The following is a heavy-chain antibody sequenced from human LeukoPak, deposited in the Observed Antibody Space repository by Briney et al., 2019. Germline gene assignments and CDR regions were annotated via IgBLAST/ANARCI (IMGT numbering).Heavy chain of an antibody. V-gene: IGHV2-5*02. CDR3: AHRREYSSAWYWANFDY. Sequence: SGPTLVQPPQTLTLTCTFSGFSLITHGVGVGWIRQPPGEALEWLALIYWDDDKRYSPSLRNRLTITKDTSKNQVVLTLTNMDPVDTATYYCAHRREYSSAWYWANFDYWGQGTLVTVSS. D-gene: IGHD6-13*01. CDR2: IYWDDDK. CDR1: GFSLITHGVG. J-gene: IGHJ4*02.